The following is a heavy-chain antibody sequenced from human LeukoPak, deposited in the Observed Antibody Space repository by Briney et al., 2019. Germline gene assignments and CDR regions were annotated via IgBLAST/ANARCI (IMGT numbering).Heavy chain of an antibody. J-gene: IGHJ3*01. CDR2: IYYSGST. D-gene: IGHD2-15*01. V-gene: IGHV4-30-4*01. CDR1: GGSISSGDYY. CDR3: ARDLSGGSSPVRGASDF. Sequence: SETLSLTCTVSGGSISSGDYYWTWIRQPPGKGLEWIGYIYYSGSTYYNPSLKSRVTMSLDTSKNQFSLRLSSVTAADTAVYYCARDLSGGSSPVRGASDFWGQGTMVTVSS.